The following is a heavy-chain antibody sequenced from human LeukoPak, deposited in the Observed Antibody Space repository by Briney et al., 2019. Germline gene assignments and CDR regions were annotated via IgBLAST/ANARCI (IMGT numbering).Heavy chain of an antibody. CDR1: GGSFSGYY. D-gene: IGHD3-22*01. J-gene: IGHJ4*02. V-gene: IGHV4-34*01. CDR2: INHSGST. Sequence: SETLSLTCAVYGGSFSGYYCSWIRQPPGKGLECMGEINHSGSTNYNPYLKSRVTISVDTSKNQFSLKLSSVTAADPAVFYCATRVYYYDSSGYYASWGQGTLVTVSS. CDR3: ATRVYYYDSSGYYAS.